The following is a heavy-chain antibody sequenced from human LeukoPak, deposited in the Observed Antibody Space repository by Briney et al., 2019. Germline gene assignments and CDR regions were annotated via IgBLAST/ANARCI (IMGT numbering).Heavy chain of an antibody. D-gene: IGHD6-19*01. V-gene: IGHV4-34*01. J-gene: IGHJ4*02. CDR1: GGSFSGYY. CDR3: ARQSGDQSSAWYFDA. CDR2: INHSGST. Sequence: PSETLSLTCAVYGGSFSGYYWSWIRQPPGKGLEWIGEINHSGSTNYNPSLKSRVTTSVDTSTDQFSLRLSSATAADTAIYYCARQSGDQSSAWYFDAWGQGTLVTVSS.